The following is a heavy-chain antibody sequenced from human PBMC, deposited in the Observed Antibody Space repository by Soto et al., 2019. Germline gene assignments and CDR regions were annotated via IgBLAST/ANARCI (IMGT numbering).Heavy chain of an antibody. V-gene: IGHV1-8*01. D-gene: IGHD2-2*01. CDR1: GYTFTRYD. Sequence: ASVKVSCKASGYTFTRYDINWVRQATGQGLEWMGWMNPNRGNTDYAQKFQGRVTMTRNTSISTAYMELSSLRSEDTAVYYCARVGYCSSTSCFDYWGQGTLVTVSS. J-gene: IGHJ4*02. CDR2: MNPNRGNT. CDR3: ARVGYCSSTSCFDY.